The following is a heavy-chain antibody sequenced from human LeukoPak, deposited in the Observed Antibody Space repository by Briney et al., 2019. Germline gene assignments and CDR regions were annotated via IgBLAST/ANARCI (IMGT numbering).Heavy chain of an antibody. Sequence: ASVKVSCKSSGYTFTNYAMHWVRQAPGQSLEWMGRINAGNGNTKYSQEFQGRVTITRVTSASTAYMELSRVRSEDMAVYYCARGVGGVDYDFWSGHQHYLDYWGQGTLVTVSS. CDR1: GYTFTNYA. D-gene: IGHD3-3*01. V-gene: IGHV1-3*03. CDR3: ARGVGGVDYDFWSGHQHYLDY. CDR2: INAGNGNT. J-gene: IGHJ4*02.